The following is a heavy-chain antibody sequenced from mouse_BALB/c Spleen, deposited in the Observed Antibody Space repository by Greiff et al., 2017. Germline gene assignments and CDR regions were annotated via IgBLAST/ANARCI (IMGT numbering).Heavy chain of an antibody. J-gene: IGHJ3*01. D-gene: IGHD2-4*01. Sequence: QVQLKASGPGLVAPSQSLSITCPVSGFSLPSYGVHWVRPPPGKGLEWLGVIWAGGSTYYNSALKSRLSISKDNSKSQVVVKMNSLQTDDTAMYYCAKHEDDDYAWFAYWGQGTLVTVSA. CDR1: GFSLPSYG. V-gene: IGHV2-9*01. CDR2: IWAGGST. CDR3: AKHEDDDYAWFAY.